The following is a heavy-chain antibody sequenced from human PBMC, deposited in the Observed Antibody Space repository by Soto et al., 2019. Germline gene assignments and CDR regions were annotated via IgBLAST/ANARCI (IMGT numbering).Heavy chain of an antibody. Sequence: SETLSLTWAGYGGSFSGYYWSWIRQPPGKGLEWIGEINQSGSTNYNPSLKSRVTISVDTSKNQFSLKLSSVTAADTAVYYCAGRVVGVAATGPDTGWFVPWGQGTLVTVSS. CDR2: INQSGST. J-gene: IGHJ5*02. CDR1: GGSFSGYY. CDR3: AGRVVGVAATGPDTGWFVP. V-gene: IGHV4-34*01. D-gene: IGHD2-15*01.